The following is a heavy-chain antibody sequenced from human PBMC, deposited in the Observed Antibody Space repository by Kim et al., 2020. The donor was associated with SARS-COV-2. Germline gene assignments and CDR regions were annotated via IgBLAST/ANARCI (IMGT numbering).Heavy chain of an antibody. V-gene: IGHV3-7*03. CDR2: INEVGSAR. J-gene: IGHJ2*01. CDR3: ARGGL. Sequence: INEVGSARYYVHSVKGRFTISRDISKNSHYLQIDSLRVEDTAVYYCARGGLWGRGTLVTVSS.